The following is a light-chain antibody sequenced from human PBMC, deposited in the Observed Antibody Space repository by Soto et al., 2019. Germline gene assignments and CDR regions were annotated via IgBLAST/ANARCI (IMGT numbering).Light chain of an antibody. J-gene: IGLJ2*01. CDR1: KLGDKY. CDR2: QDS. Sequence: SYELTQPPSVSVSPGQTASITCSGDKLGDKYACWYQQKPGQSPVLVIYQDSKRPSGIPERFSGSNSGNTATLTISGTQAXXXADYYCQAWDSSIVVFGGGTKL. V-gene: IGLV3-1*01. CDR3: QAWDSSIVV.